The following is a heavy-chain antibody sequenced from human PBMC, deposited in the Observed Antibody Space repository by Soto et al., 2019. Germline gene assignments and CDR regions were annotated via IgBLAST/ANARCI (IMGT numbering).Heavy chain of an antibody. CDR3: ARSGPAGAIFGVVIPYYFDY. CDR1: GGSFSGYY. CDR2: INHSGST. D-gene: IGHD3-3*01. V-gene: IGHV4-34*01. J-gene: IGHJ4*02. Sequence: QVQLQQWGAGLLKPSETLSLTCAVYGGSFSGYYWSWIRQPPGKGLEWIGEINHSGSTNYNPSLKSRVNISVDTSKHQFSGMLSPVTAANTAVYSCARSGPAGAIFGVVIPYYFDYWGQGTLVAVCS.